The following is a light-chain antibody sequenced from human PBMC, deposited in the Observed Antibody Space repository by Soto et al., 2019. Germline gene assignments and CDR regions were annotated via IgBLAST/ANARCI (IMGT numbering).Light chain of an antibody. CDR1: QSVSSSY. J-gene: IGKJ5*01. CDR3: QQYA. V-gene: IGKV3-20*01. CDR2: GAS. Sequence: ELVLTQSPGTLSLSPGERATLSCRASQSVSSSYLAWYQQKPGQAPRLLIYGASSRATGIPDRFSGSGSGTAFTLTISRLEPEDLAVYYCQQYAFGQGTRLDSK.